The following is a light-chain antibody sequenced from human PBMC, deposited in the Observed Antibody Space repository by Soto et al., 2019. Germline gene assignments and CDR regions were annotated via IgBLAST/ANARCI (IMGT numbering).Light chain of an antibody. CDR3: CSSAPESTYA. J-gene: IGLJ1*01. CDR2: KGT. Sequence: ALAQPASVSGAPGQSITISCTGTSSDVWAYNSVPWYQQHPHKAPQVIIYKGTQRPSGVSNRFSGSTSGNAASLTISGLQADDEADYFCCSSAPESTYAFGSGTKVTVL. V-gene: IGLV2-23*01. CDR1: SSDVWAYNS.